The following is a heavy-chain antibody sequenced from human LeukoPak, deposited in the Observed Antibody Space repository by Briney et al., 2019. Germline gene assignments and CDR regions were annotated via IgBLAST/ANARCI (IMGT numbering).Heavy chain of an antibody. CDR3: ARMGAGSASYYNNWFDP. J-gene: IGHJ5*02. V-gene: IGHV3-23*01. CDR2: ISDSAIST. D-gene: IGHD3-10*01. Sequence: GGSLRLPCVASGFTFSGYAMSWVRQAPGKGLEWVSVISDSAISTYYVDSVKGRFTISRDNSKNTLYLQMNGLGVEDTAVYYCARMGAGSASYYNNWFDPWGQGALVTVSS. CDR1: GFTFSGYA.